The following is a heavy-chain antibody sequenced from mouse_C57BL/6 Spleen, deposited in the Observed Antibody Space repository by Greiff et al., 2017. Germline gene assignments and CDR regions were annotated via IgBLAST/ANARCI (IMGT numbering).Heavy chain of an antibody. CDR2: IHPNSGST. V-gene: IGHV1-64*01. CDR3: AREDYYGSSPYYFDY. Sequence: QVQLQQPGAELVKPGASVKLSCKASGYTFTSYWMHWVKQRPGQGLEWIGMIHPNSGSTNYNEKFKSKATLTVDKSSSTAYMQLSSRTSEDSAVYYCAREDYYGSSPYYFDYWGQGTTLTVSS. J-gene: IGHJ2*01. CDR1: GYTFTSYW. D-gene: IGHD1-1*01.